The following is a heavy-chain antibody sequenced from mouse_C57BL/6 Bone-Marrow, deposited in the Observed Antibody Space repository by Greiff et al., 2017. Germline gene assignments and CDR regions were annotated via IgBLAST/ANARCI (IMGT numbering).Heavy chain of an antibody. CDR2: IYPEDGET. CDR3: APDGPKGVFDY. J-gene: IGHJ2*01. D-gene: IGHD2-3*01. V-gene: IGHV14-2*01. Sequence: VQLQQSGAELVKPGASVKLSCTASGFNIQDYYMNWVKQRTEQGLEWIGRIYPEDGETKYAPKFQGKATITADTSSNTACLRLSSLTSEDTAVYYCAPDGPKGVFDYWGQGTTLTVSS. CDR1: GFNIQDYY.